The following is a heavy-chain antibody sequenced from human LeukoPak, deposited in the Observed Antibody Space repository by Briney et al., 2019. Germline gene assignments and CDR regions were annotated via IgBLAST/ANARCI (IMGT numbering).Heavy chain of an antibody. J-gene: IGHJ4*02. CDR2: INHSGST. V-gene: IGHV4-34*01. CDR3: ARWEGGSYYDFDY. D-gene: IGHD1-26*01. Sequence: SATLSLPCAVYGGSFSGYYWSWIRPTPGNGLEWIGEINHSGSTNYNPSLKSRVTISVDTSKNQFSLKLSSVTAADTAVYYCARWEGGSYYDFDYWGQGTLVTVSS. CDR1: GGSFSGYY.